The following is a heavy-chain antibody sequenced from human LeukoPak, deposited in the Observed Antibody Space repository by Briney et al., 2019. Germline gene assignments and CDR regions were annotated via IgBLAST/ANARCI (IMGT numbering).Heavy chain of an antibody. J-gene: IGHJ4*02. CDR3: AGDVPGGDY. Sequence: SETLSLTCAVSGVSISSGGYSWSWIRQPPGKGLEWIGYIYHSGSTYYNPSLKSRVTISVDRSKNQFSLKLSSVTAADTAVYYCAGDVPGGDYWGQGTLVTVSS. CDR1: GVSISSGGYS. V-gene: IGHV4-30-2*02. CDR2: IYHSGST. D-gene: IGHD3-10*01.